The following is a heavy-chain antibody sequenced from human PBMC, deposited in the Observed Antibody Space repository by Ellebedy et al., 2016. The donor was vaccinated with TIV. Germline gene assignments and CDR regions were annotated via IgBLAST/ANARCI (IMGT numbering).Heavy chain of an antibody. D-gene: IGHD1-26*01. J-gene: IGHJ6*02. Sequence: GESLKISXAASGFTFSTYAMSWVRQAPGKGLEWVSAISDSAARTYYADSVKGRFTITRDNSKNTLFLQMNSLRADDTALYYCAKVRCGSLCYYAMDVWGQGTTVTVSS. CDR2: ISDSAART. V-gene: IGHV3-23*01. CDR1: GFTFSTYA. CDR3: AKVRCGSLCYYAMDV.